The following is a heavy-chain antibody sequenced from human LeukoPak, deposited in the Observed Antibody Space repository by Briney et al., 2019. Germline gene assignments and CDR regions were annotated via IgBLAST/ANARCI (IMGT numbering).Heavy chain of an antibody. CDR3: ARVKDSGSYYIDY. CDR1: GGTFSSYA. D-gene: IGHD3-10*01. V-gene: IGHV1-69*04. J-gene: IGHJ4*02. CDR2: IIPILGIA. Sequence: SVKVSCKASGGTFSSYAISWVRQAPGQGLEWMGRIIPILGIANYAQKFQGRVTITADKPTSTAYMELSSLRSEDTAVYYCARVKDSGSYYIDYWGQGTLVTVSS.